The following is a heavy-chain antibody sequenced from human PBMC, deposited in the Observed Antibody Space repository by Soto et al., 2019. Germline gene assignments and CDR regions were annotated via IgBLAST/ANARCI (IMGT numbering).Heavy chain of an antibody. CDR2: IYYSGST. D-gene: IGHD7-27*01. V-gene: IGHV4-59*01. Sequence: TLSRTCTVSGGSISSYYWSWIRQPPGKGLEWIGYIYYSGSTNYNPSRKSRVTISVDTSKNQFSLKLSSVTAADPAVYYCARDTDWGSRLGGMDVWGKGTTVTVSS. CDR1: GGSISSYY. J-gene: IGHJ6*04. CDR3: ARDTDWGSRLGGMDV.